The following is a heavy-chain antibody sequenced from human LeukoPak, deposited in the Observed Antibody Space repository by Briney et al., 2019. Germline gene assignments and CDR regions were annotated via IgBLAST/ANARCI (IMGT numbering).Heavy chain of an antibody. Sequence: SVRVSCKASGGTFSSYAISWVRQAPGQGLEWMGRIIPIFGIANYAQKFQGRVTITADKSTSTAYMELSSLRSEDTAVYYCAIGYCTNGVCPPYDSREKYYFDYWGQGTLVTVSS. CDR1: GGTFSSYA. D-gene: IGHD2-8*01. CDR2: IIPIFGIA. V-gene: IGHV1-69*04. CDR3: AIGYCTNGVCPPYDSREKYYFDY. J-gene: IGHJ4*02.